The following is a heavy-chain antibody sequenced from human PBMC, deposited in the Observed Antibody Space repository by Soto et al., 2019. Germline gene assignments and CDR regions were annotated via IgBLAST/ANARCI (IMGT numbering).Heavy chain of an antibody. Sequence: QVQLVESGGGVVQPGRSLRLSCAASGFTFSSYGMHWVRQAPGKGLEWVAVIWHDGSNKYYADSVKGRFTISRDNSKNTLYLQMNSLRAEDTAVYYCARDHRITGTFEYWGQGTLVTVSS. J-gene: IGHJ4*02. D-gene: IGHD1-7*01. V-gene: IGHV3-33*01. CDR3: ARDHRITGTFEY. CDR2: IWHDGSNK. CDR1: GFTFSSYG.